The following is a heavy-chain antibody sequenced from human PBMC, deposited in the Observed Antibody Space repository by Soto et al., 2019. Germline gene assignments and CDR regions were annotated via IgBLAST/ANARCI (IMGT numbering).Heavy chain of an antibody. CDR2: MNPNSGNT. D-gene: IGHD6-6*01. CDR3: ARGPGIAARPFDP. V-gene: IGHV1-8*01. J-gene: IGHJ5*02. Sequence: GASVKVSCTASGYTFTRSGINWVRQATGQGLEWMGWMNPNSGNTGYAQKFQGRVTMTRNTSISTAYMELSSLRSEDTAVYYCARGPGIAARPFDPWGQGTLVTVSS. CDR1: GYTFTRSG.